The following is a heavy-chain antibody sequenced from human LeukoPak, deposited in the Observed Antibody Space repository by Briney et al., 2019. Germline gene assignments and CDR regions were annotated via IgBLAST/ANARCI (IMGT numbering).Heavy chain of an antibody. CDR2: ISAYNGNT. Sequence: GASVTVSCKASGYTFTSYGISWVRQAPGQGLEWMGRISAYNGNTNYAQKLQGRVTMTTDTSTSTAYMELRSLRSDDTAVYYCARDCSSTSCYRNWFDPWGQGTLVTVSS. CDR3: ARDCSSTSCYRNWFDP. J-gene: IGHJ5*02. V-gene: IGHV1-18*01. D-gene: IGHD2-2*01. CDR1: GYTFTSYG.